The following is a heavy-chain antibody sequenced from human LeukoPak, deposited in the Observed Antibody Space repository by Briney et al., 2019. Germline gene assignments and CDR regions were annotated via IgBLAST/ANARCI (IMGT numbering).Heavy chain of an antibody. V-gene: IGHV4-59*01. J-gene: IGHJ3*02. CDR2: ILFSGST. CDR1: SGSINNYY. Sequence: SETLSLTCTVSSGSINNYYWSWIRQTPGKGLEWLGYILFSGSTNYNPSVKSRVTISVDTSKSQFSLRLSSVTAADTAVYYCARTNQISETAFDIWGQGTMVIVTS. CDR3: ARTNQISETAFDI. D-gene: IGHD1-14*01.